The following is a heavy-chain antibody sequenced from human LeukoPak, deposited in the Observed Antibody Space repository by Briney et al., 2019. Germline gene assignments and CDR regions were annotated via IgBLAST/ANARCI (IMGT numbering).Heavy chain of an antibody. D-gene: IGHD6-13*01. CDR1: GGSISYHY. CDR2: IYYSGSS. CDR3: ARKEGGQLVNTRRWFDP. Sequence: SSETLSLTCTVSGGSISYHYWSWIRQSPGKGLEWIGSIYYSGSSNYNPSLKSRVTISVDTSKNQFSLKLRSVTAADTAVYYCARKEGGQLVNTRRWFDPWGQGTLVTVSS. V-gene: IGHV4-59*11. J-gene: IGHJ5*02.